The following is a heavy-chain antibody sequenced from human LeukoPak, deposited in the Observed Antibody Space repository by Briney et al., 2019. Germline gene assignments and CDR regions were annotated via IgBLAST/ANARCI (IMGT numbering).Heavy chain of an antibody. CDR3: ARQVSGSSNYYYFDY. Sequence: ASVKVSCKASGYTFTGYFLHWVRQAPGQGLEWMGWINPNNGGTSYAQKFQGRVTMTRDTSTSTVSMDLSSLRSEDTAVYYCARQVSGSSNYYYFDYWGQGTLVTVSS. CDR2: INPNNGGT. D-gene: IGHD3-10*01. J-gene: IGHJ4*02. CDR1: GYTFTGYF. V-gene: IGHV1-2*02.